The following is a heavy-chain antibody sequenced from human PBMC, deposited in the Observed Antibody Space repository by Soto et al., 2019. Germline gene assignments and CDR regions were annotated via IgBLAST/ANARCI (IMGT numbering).Heavy chain of an antibody. J-gene: IGHJ4*02. V-gene: IGHV1-8*01. CDR2: MQPSTGRT. Sequence: ASVKVSCKASGYSFTSLDINWVRQTAGQGLEWMGWMQPSTGRTGYAQKFQGRVTMTRDTSINTAYMELTTLTSDDTAFYYCARGVSARGVGSSPPRYWGRGTLVTVSS. CDR3: ARGVSARGVGSSPPRY. D-gene: IGHD3-9*01. CDR1: GYSFTSLD.